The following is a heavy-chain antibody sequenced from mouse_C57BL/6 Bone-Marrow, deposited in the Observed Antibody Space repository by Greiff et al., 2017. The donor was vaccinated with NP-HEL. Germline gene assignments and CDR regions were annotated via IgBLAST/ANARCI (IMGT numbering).Heavy chain of an antibody. CDR3: ASPAYYSNYGLAY. J-gene: IGHJ3*01. CDR1: GFTFTDYY. D-gene: IGHD2-5*01. CDR2: IRNKANGYTT. V-gene: IGHV7-3*01. Sequence: EVMLVESGGGLVQPGGSLSLSCAASGFTFTDYYMSWVRQPPGKALEWLGFIRNKANGYTTEYSASVKGRFTISRDNSQRILYLQMNALRAEDSATYYCASPAYYSNYGLAYWGQGTLVTVSA.